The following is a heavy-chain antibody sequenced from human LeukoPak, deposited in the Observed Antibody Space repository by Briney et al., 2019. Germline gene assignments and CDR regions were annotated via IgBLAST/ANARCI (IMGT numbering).Heavy chain of an antibody. J-gene: IGHJ4*02. CDR3: ARDKAAAGLDY. CDR1: GFNIERHSM. Sequence: PGGSLRLSCGGPGFNIERHSMSWVRQPPGKGLEWIGEIYHSGSTNYNPSLKSRVTMSADTSKNQFSLKLSSVTAADTAVYYCARDKAAAGLDYWGQGTLVTVSS. V-gene: IGHV4-4*02. CDR2: IYHSGST. D-gene: IGHD6-13*01.